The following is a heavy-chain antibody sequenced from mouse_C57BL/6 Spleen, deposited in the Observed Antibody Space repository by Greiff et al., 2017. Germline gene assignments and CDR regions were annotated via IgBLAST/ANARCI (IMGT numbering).Heavy chain of an antibody. D-gene: IGHD1-1*01. CDR2: IHPNSGST. CDR1: GYTFTSYW. V-gene: IGHV1-64*01. CDR3: ARPPFYCSSLDV. Sequence: QVQLQQSGAELVKPGASVKLSCKASGYTFTSYWMHWVKQRPGQGLEWIGMIHPNSGSTNYNEKFKSKATLTVDKSSSTADMQLSSLTSEDSAVYYCARPPFYCSSLDVGGTGTTVTVSS. J-gene: IGHJ1*03.